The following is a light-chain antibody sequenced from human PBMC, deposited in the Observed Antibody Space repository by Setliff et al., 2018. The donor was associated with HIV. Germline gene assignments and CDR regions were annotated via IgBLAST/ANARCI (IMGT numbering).Light chain of an antibody. V-gene: IGLV2-11*01. Sequence: QSALAQPRSVSGSPGQSVTISCTGSSSGVGGYKSVSWYQQLPGKAPKLIMYDVSERPSGVPDRFSGFKSDITASLTISGLQAEDEADYYCFSYGGTITFAFGGGTKVTVL. J-gene: IGLJ2*01. CDR2: DVS. CDR3: FSYGGTITFA. CDR1: SSGVGGYKS.